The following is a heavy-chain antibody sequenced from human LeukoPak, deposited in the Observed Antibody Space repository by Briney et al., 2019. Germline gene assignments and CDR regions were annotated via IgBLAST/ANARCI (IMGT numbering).Heavy chain of an antibody. D-gene: IGHD2-2*03. V-gene: IGHV3-23*01. CDR3: AKPSEMDIVVVPAAMAYGFDI. Sequence: AGGSLRLSCAASGFPFRSYAMSWVRQAPGKGLDGVSAVRGSGGSTYYADSVKGRFTISRDNSKNTLYLQMNSLRAEDTAVYYCAKPSEMDIVVVPAAMAYGFDIWGQGTMVTVSS. J-gene: IGHJ3*02. CDR1: GFPFRSYA. CDR2: VRGSGGST.